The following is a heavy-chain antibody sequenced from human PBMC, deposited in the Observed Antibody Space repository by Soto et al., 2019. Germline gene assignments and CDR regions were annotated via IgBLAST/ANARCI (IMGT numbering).Heavy chain of an antibody. V-gene: IGHV1-8*01. CDR2: MNPNNGDK. Sequence: QVQLVQSGAEVKRPGASVKVSCKASGYTFSSYNIYWVRQAKGQGLEWMGWMNPNNGDKGYAQKFLDRVTMTRDTTIRTAYLELNSLTSEDTAIYYCARGGRYLEWFPRFDPWGQGTLVTVSS. CDR3: ARGGRYLEWFPRFDP. D-gene: IGHD3-3*01. J-gene: IGHJ5*02. CDR1: GYTFSSYN.